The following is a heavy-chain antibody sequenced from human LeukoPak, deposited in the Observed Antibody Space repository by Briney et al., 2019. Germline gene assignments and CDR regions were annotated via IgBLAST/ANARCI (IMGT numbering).Heavy chain of an antibody. V-gene: IGHV4-34*01. CDR2: INHSGST. CDR3: ARGGSSSSWYYYYGMDV. Sequence: PSETLSLTCAVYGGSFSGYYWSWIRQPPGKGLEWIGEINHSGSTNYNPSLKSRVTISVDTSKNQLSLKLSSVTAADTAVYYCARGGSSSSWYYYYGMDVWGQGTTVTVSS. J-gene: IGHJ6*02. CDR1: GGSFSGYY. D-gene: IGHD6-13*01.